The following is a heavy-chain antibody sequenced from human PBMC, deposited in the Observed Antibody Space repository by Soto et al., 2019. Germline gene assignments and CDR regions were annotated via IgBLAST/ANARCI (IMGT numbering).Heavy chain of an antibody. CDR1: GFTFSSYA. D-gene: IGHD2-2*01. CDR3: ARDQDIVVVPAANLYDY. V-gene: IGHV3-30-3*01. Sequence: QPGGSLRLSCAASGFTFSSYAMHWVRQAPGKGLEWVAVISYDGSNKYYADSVKGRFTISRDNSKNTLYLQMNSLRAEDTAVYYCARDQDIVVVPAANLYDYWGQGTLVTVSS. J-gene: IGHJ4*02. CDR2: ISYDGSNK.